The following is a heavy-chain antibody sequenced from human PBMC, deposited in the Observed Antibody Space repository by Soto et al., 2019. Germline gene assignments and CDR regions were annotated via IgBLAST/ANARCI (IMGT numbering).Heavy chain of an antibody. J-gene: IGHJ4*02. D-gene: IGHD2-15*01. CDR1: GFTFSSYA. CDR3: ALYCSGGSSYQLDY. V-gene: IGHV3-23*01. Sequence: PGGSLRLSCAASGFTFSSYAMSWVRQAPGKGLEWVSAISGSGGSTYYADSVKGRFTISRDNSKNTLYLQMNSLRAEDTAVYYCALYCSGGSSYQLDYWGQGTLLTVSS. CDR2: ISGSGGST.